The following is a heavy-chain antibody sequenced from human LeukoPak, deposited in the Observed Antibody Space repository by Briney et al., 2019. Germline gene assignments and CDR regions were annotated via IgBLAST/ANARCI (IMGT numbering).Heavy chain of an antibody. J-gene: IGHJ4*02. CDR1: GFTFSRYA. CDR2: IGDSGGSA. Sequence: GGSLRLSCAVSGFTFSRYAMSWVRRAPGKGLEWVSGIGDSGGSAYYAGPVKGRCTVSRDNSKNTLYLQMNTLRVEDTAVYYCAKGPSYYDNSESLYWGQGTLVTVSS. CDR3: AKGPSYYDNSESLY. D-gene: IGHD3-22*01. V-gene: IGHV3-23*01.